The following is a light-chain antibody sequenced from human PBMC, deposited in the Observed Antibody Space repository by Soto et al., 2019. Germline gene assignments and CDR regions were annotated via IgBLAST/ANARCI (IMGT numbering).Light chain of an antibody. CDR3: FSFTTDWTHG. J-gene: IGLJ1*01. CDR1: SSDIGAYNY. Sequence: TEPAYVVEPPGQSITINCTGSSSDIGAYNYVSWFQQYPGKAPKLIISEVSNRPSGVSNRFSGSKSGTAASLTISGLQTEDEADYFCFSFTTDWTHGFGTGTKVTVL. CDR2: EVS. V-gene: IGLV2-14*01.